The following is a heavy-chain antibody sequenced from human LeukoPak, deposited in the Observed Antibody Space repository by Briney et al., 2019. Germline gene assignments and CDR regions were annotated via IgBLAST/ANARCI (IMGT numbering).Heavy chain of an antibody. CDR2: ISSSSNYI. CDR3: AIGGYCSGGSCYSPPSR. D-gene: IGHD2-15*01. J-gene: IGHJ4*02. CDR1: GFTFSSYS. V-gene: IGHV3-21*01. Sequence: GGSLRLSCAASGFTFSSYSMNWVRQAPGKGLEWVSSISSSSNYIYYADSVKGRFTISRDNAKNSLYLQMNSLRAEDTAVYYCAIGGYCSGGSCYSPPSRWGQGTLVTVSS.